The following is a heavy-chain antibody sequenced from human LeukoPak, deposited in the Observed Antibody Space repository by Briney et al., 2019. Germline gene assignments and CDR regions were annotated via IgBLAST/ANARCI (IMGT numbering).Heavy chain of an antibody. J-gene: IGHJ4*02. D-gene: IGHD3-22*01. Sequence: SETLSLTCAVYGGSFSGYYWSWIRQPPGKGLEWIGEINHSGSTNYNPSLKSRVTISVDTSKNQFSLKLSSVTAADTAVYYCARAXPGSSGYYFIGRARLFDYWGQGTLVTVSS. CDR2: INHSGST. CDR3: ARAXPGSSGYYFIGRARLFDY. V-gene: IGHV4-34*01. CDR1: GGSFSGYY.